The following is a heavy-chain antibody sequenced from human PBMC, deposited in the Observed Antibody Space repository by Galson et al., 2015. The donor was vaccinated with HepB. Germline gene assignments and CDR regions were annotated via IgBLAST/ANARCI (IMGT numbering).Heavy chain of an antibody. CDR1: GYSFSNYG. CDR2: SSAYRDKA. J-gene: IGHJ5*02. V-gene: IGHV1-18*04. D-gene: IGHD2-15*01. Sequence: SVKVSCKASGYSFSNYGISWVRQAPGQGLEWLGWSSAYRDKANYAQIVQGRVNMTTDTSTSTAYMELRSLTSDDTAMYYCVRDWYCSVRNCVDCFDPWGQGTLVTVSS. CDR3: VRDWYCSVRNCVDCFDP.